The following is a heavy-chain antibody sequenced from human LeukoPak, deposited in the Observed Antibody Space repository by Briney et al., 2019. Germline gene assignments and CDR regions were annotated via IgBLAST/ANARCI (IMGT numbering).Heavy chain of an antibody. V-gene: IGHV1-8*01. CDR3: ARGPEENGDSNWFDP. D-gene: IGHD4-17*01. J-gene: IGHJ5*02. Sequence: ASVKVSCKASGYTFISYDINWVRQATGQGLEWMGWMNPNSGNTGYAQKFQGRVTMARNPPISTAYMELSSLRSEDTAVYYCARGPEENGDSNWFDPWGQGTLVTISS. CDR1: GYTFISYD. CDR2: MNPNSGNT.